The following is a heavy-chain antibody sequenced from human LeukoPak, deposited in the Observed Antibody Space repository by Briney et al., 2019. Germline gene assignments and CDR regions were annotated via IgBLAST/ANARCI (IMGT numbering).Heavy chain of an antibody. Sequence: SETLSLTCTVSGGSISSSSYYWGWIRQPPGKGLEWIGSIYYSGSTYYYPSLKSRVTISVDTSKNQFSLKLSSVTAADTAVYYCAREGGSYYFFDYWGQGTLVTVSS. CDR3: AREGGSYYFFDY. V-gene: IGHV4-39*07. CDR2: IYYSGST. D-gene: IGHD1-26*01. CDR1: GGSISSSSYY. J-gene: IGHJ4*02.